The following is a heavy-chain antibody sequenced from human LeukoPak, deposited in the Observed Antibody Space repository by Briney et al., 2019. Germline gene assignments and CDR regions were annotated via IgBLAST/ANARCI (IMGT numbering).Heavy chain of an antibody. CDR3: ARVKGAPRNWFDP. J-gene: IGHJ5*02. CDR2: ISSSSSTI. CDR1: GFTFSSYS. D-gene: IGHD1-26*01. Sequence: LPGGSLRLSCAASGFTFSSYSMNWVRLAPGKGLEWVSYISSSSSTIYYADSVKGRFTISRDNAKNSLYLQMNSLRAEDTAVYYCARVKGAPRNWFDPWGQGTLVTVSS. V-gene: IGHV3-48*01.